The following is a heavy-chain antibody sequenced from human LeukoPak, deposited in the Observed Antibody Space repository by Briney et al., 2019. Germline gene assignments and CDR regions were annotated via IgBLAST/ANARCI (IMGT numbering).Heavy chain of an antibody. Sequence: GGSLRLSCAASGFTFSSYDMHWVRQATGEGLEWVSAIGTAGDTYYPGSVKGRFTISGENAKNSLYLQMNSLRAGDTAVYYCARVIPDDSSGFAFDIWGQGTMVTVSS. CDR3: ARVIPDDSSGFAFDI. CDR1: GFTFSSYD. J-gene: IGHJ3*02. CDR2: IGTAGDT. D-gene: IGHD3-22*01. V-gene: IGHV3-13*01.